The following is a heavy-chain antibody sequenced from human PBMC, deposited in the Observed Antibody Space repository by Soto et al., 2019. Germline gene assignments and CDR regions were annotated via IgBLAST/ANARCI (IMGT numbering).Heavy chain of an antibody. CDR3: ARGDYYGSGHYFDY. Sequence: QVQLVQSGAEVKKPGASVKLSCKASGYTFTSYYLHWVRQAPGQGLEWMGTINPSGGSTNYAQKFXGXVXLTRDTATSTVYLYLNSLRSEDTAVYYCARGDYYGSGHYFDYWGQGTLATVSS. CDR2: INPSGGST. D-gene: IGHD3-10*01. CDR1: GYTFTSYY. J-gene: IGHJ4*02. V-gene: IGHV1-46*01.